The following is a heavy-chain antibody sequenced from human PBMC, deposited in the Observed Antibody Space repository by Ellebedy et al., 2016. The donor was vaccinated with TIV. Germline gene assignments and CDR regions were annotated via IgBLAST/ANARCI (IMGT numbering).Heavy chain of an antibody. Sequence: MPSETLSLTCAVYGGSFSGYYWSWIRQPPGKGLEWIGEINHSGSTNYNPSLKSRVTISVDTSKNQFSLKLSSVTAADTAVYYCARGDSSGWYYYWGQGTLVTVSS. CDR2: INHSGST. CDR3: ARGDSSGWYYY. CDR1: GGSFSGYY. V-gene: IGHV4-34*01. D-gene: IGHD6-19*01. J-gene: IGHJ4*02.